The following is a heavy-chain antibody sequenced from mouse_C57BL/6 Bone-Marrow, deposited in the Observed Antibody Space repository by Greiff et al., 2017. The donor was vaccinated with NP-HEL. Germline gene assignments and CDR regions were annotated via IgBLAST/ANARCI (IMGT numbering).Heavy chain of an antibody. CDR2: IHPSDSDT. Sequence: VQLQQPGAELVKPGASVKVSCKASGYTFTSYWMHWVKQRPGQGLEWIGRIHPSDSDTNYNQKFKGKATLTVDKSSSTAYMQLSSLTSEDSAVYYCATYYSNYVGGYWGQGTTLTVSS. D-gene: IGHD2-5*01. CDR3: ATYYSNYVGGY. CDR1: GYTFTSYW. V-gene: IGHV1-74*01. J-gene: IGHJ2*01.